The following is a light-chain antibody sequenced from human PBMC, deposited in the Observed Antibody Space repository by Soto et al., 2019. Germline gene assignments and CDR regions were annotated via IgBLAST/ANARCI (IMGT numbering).Light chain of an antibody. V-gene: IGKV3-20*01. CDR3: QQYNNSPEYT. CDR2: GAS. Sequence: ESVLTQSPGTLSLSPGERATLSCKASQSVTSRYLAWYQQKPGQAPRLLIYGASSRATGIPDRFSGSGSETDFTLNISRLEPEDFAVYFCQQYNNSPEYTFGQGTKLEI. CDR1: QSVTSRY. J-gene: IGKJ2*01.